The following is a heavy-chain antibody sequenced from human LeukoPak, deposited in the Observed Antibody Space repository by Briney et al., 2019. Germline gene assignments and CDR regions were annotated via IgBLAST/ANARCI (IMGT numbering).Heavy chain of an antibody. CDR3: ARHAQTWRSSTICFSGRFDY. D-gene: IGHD2-2*01. J-gene: IGHJ4*02. Sequence: PSETLSLTCSVSGGSISDTSSITGSSSFWGWIRQAPGKGLEWIGSIYYSGITYYKPSLKSRVTISVDTSKNQFSLKMRSVTAADTAAYYCARHAQTWRSSTICFSGRFDYWGQGSLVTVSS. V-gene: IGHV4-39*01. CDR2: IYYSGIT. CDR1: GGSISDTSSITGSSSF.